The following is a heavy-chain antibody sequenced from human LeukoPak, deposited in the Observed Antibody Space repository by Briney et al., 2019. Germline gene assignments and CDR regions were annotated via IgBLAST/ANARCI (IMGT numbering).Heavy chain of an antibody. CDR2: INHSENT. J-gene: IGHJ4*02. CDR1: GGSFSGYY. D-gene: IGHD6-6*01. V-gene: IGHV4-34*01. CDR3: AREGSFSSSSGASYFDY. Sequence: SETLSLTCAVYGGSFSGYYWSWIRQPPGKGLEWIGEINHSENTNYNPSPKSRATISVDTSKNQFSLKLSSVTAADTAVYYCAREGSFSSSSGASYFDYWGQGTLVTVSS.